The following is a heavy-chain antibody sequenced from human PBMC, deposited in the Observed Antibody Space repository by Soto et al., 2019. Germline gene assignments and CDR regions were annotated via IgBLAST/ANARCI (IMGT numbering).Heavy chain of an antibody. CDR3: AREGAAASDY. V-gene: IGHV4-34*01. J-gene: IGHJ4*02. D-gene: IGHD6-13*01. CDR1: GGSFSGYY. Sequence: SETLSLTCAVYGGSFSGYYWSWIRQPPGKGLEWVGEINHSGTTNYNPSLKSRVTISVDTSKNQVSLKLSSVTAADTAVYYCAREGAAASDYWGQGTLVTVSS. CDR2: INHSGTT.